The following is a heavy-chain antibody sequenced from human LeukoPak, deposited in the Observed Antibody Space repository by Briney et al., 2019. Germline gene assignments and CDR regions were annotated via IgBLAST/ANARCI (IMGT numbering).Heavy chain of an antibody. D-gene: IGHD1-26*01. CDR2: IYWNDDK. J-gene: IGHJ4*02. CDR3: AHRVRSGSLGN. CDR1: GFSLSTSGVG. Sequence: SGPTLVKPTQTLTLTCTFSGFSLSTSGVGAGWIRQPPGKALEWLALIYWNDDKRYSPSLKSRLTITKDTSKNQVVLTMTNMDPVDTATYYCAHRVRSGSLGNWGQGTLVTVSS. V-gene: IGHV2-5*01.